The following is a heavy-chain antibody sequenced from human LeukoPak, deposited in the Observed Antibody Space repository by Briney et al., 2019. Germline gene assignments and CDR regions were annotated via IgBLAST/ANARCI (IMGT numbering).Heavy chain of an antibody. CDR2: INWNGGST. V-gene: IGHV3-20*04. CDR1: GFTFDDYG. D-gene: IGHD2/OR15-2a*01. J-gene: IGHJ4*02. Sequence: GGSLRLSCAASGFTFDDYGMSWVRQAPGKGLEWVSGINWNGGSTGYADSVKGRFTISRDNAKNTLYLQMSSLRAEDTALYYCARDWFHAIDYWGQGTLVTVSS. CDR3: ARDWFHAIDY.